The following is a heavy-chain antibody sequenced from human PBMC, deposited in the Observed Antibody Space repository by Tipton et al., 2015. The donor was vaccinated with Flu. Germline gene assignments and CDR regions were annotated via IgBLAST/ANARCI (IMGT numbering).Heavy chain of an antibody. V-gene: IGHV3-7*01. D-gene: IGHD3-10*01. CDR3: VRKGFGDY. Sequence: GSLRLSCAASGFTFTDYWMAWVRQAPGKGLEWVANIKQDGSERYYVDSVKGRFTISRDNAKNSLFLQMNNLRAEDTAVYYCVRKGFGDYWGQGILVTVSS. CDR2: IKQDGSER. J-gene: IGHJ4*02. CDR1: GFTFTDYW.